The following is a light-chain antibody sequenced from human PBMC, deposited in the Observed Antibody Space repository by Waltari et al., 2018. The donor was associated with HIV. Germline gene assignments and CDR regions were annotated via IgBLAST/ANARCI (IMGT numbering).Light chain of an antibody. CDR1: SRDCGGSNY. CDR3: CSYAGSSTWV. V-gene: IGLV2-23*02. J-gene: IGLJ3*02. CDR2: DVS. Sequence: QSALTQPASVSGSPGQSITISCPGTSRDCGGSNYVSWYQPHPCKAPKIMIYDVSKRPSGVSNRFSGSKSGNTASLTISGLQAEDEADYYCCSYAGSSTWVFGGGTKLTVL.